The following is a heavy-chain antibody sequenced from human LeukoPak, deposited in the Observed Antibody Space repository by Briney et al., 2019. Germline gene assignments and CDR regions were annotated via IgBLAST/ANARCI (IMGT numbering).Heavy chain of an antibody. Sequence: GGSLRLSCAASGFTFSSSAMSWVRQAPGKGLEWVSAISNNGGYTYYADSVQGRFTISRDNSKSTLCLQMNSLRAEDTAVYYCAKGSRRTTVTDFDCWGQGTLVTVSS. CDR2: ISNNGGYT. CDR3: AKGSRRTTVTDFDC. V-gene: IGHV3-23*01. CDR1: GFTFSSSA. D-gene: IGHD4-17*01. J-gene: IGHJ4*02.